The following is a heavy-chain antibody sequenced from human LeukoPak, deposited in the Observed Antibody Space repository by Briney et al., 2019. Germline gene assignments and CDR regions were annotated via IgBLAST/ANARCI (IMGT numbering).Heavy chain of an antibody. CDR2: IFYSGIT. Sequence: PSETLSLTCTVSGGSISSGAYYWSWIRQHPGQGLEWIGYIFYSGITYYNPSLKSRVTISVDTSKNQFSLKLSSLTAADTAVYYCARGTYDSSGYYFTYHGYGMDVWDQGTTVTVSS. V-gene: IGHV4-31*03. J-gene: IGHJ6*02. D-gene: IGHD3-22*01. CDR1: GGSISSGAYY. CDR3: ARGTYDSSGYYFTYHGYGMDV.